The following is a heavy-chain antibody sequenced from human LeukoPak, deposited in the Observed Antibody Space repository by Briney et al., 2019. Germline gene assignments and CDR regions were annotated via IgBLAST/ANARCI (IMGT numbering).Heavy chain of an antibody. CDR2: ISGSGDST. CDR3: ARRAGAYSHPYDY. V-gene: IGHV3-23*01. J-gene: IGHJ4*02. D-gene: IGHD4/OR15-4a*01. CDR1: GFTFSNYA. Sequence: GGSLRLSCAAAGFTFSNYAMRWVRQAPGKGLEWVSCISGSGDSTYYADSVKGRFTISRDNSKNTLYLQMNSLRAEDTAVYYCARRAGAYSHPYDYWGQGTLVTVS.